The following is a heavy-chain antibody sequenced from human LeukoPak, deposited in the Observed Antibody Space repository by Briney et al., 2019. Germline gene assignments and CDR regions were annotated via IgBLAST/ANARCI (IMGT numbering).Heavy chain of an antibody. CDR2: INHSGST. J-gene: IGHJ5*02. CDR1: GGSFSGYY. Sequence: TSETLSLTCAVYGGSFSGYYWSWIRQPPGKGPEWIGEINHSGSTNYNPSLKSRVTISVDTSKNQFSLKLSSVTAADTAVYYCARGAYYDFWSGYARNSWFDPWGQGTLVTVSS. D-gene: IGHD3-3*01. CDR3: ARGAYYDFWSGYARNSWFDP. V-gene: IGHV4-34*01.